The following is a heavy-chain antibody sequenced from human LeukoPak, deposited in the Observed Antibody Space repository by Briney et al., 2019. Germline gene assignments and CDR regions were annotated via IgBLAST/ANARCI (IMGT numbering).Heavy chain of an antibody. V-gene: IGHV1-18*01. Sequence: GASVKVSCKASGYTFTSYGISWVRQAPGQGLEWMGGISAYNGNTNYAQKLQGRVTMTTDTSTSTAYMELRSLRSDGTAVYYCAREHPDVVLMVYAAQGVGFDYWGQGTLVTVSS. D-gene: IGHD2-8*01. CDR3: AREHPDVVLMVYAAQGVGFDY. CDR1: GYTFTSYG. J-gene: IGHJ4*02. CDR2: ISAYNGNT.